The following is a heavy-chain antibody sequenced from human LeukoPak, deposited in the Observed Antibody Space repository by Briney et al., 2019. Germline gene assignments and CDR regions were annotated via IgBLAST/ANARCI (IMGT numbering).Heavy chain of an antibody. CDR1: GGTFSSYA. Sequence: SVKVSCKASGGTFSSYAISWVRQAPGQGLEWMGRIIPILGIANYAQKFQGRVTITADKSTSTAYMELSSLRSEDTAVYYCARAIRGYSGYDWFDPWGQGTLVTVSS. CDR2: IIPILGIA. V-gene: IGHV1-69*04. CDR3: ARAIRGYSGYDWFDP. J-gene: IGHJ5*02. D-gene: IGHD5-12*01.